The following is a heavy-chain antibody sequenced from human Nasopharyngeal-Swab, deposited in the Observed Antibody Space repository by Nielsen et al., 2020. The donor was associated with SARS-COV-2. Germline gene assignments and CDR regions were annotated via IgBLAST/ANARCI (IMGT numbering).Heavy chain of an antibody. CDR3: ARSVGSFYGQGAFDI. J-gene: IGHJ3*02. CDR2: IRSKTYGGAP. V-gene: IGHV3-49*01. D-gene: IGHD1-26*01. CDR1: GFTFGDYA. Sequence: GESLKISCTTSGFTFGDYAMRWFRQAPGKGLEWVASIRSKTYGGAPEYAASVRGRFTISRDGAEGIAYLQMNSLETEDTGVYYCARSVGSFYGQGAFDIWGQGTMVTVSS.